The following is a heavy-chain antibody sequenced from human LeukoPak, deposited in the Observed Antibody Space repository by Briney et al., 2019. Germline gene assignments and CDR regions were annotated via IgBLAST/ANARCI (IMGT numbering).Heavy chain of an antibody. CDR3: ARQRDDYSFDY. D-gene: IGHD5-24*01. J-gene: IGHJ4*02. CDR2: IYPGDSDT. V-gene: IGHV5-51*01. Sequence: GESLKISCKASGYTFTSYWIAWVRQMPGKGLEWMGIIYPGDSDTRYSPSFQGQVTISADKSSNTASLQWSSLKASDTAMYYCARQRDDYSFDYWGQGTLVTVSS. CDR1: GYTFTSYW.